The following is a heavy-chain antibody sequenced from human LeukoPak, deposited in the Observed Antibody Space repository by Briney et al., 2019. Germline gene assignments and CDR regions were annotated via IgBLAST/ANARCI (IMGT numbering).Heavy chain of an antibody. J-gene: IGHJ4*02. CDR3: AREPFGGTLDY. V-gene: IGHV3-21*01. CDR2: ITSSSSYI. Sequence: GGSLRLSCAVSGFTFNSYNMNWVRQAPGKGLEWVSYITSSSSYIYYADSVKGRFTISRDNAKNSLYLQMNSLRAEDTAVYYCAREPFGGTLDYWGQGALVTVSS. CDR1: GFTFNSYN. D-gene: IGHD3-10*01.